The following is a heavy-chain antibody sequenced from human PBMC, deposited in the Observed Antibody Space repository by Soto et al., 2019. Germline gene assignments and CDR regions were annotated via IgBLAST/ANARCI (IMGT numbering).Heavy chain of an antibody. CDR1: GYTFTSYD. J-gene: IGHJ6*03. CDR2: MNPNSGNT. CDR3: ARGLGYYYYMDV. Sequence: QVQLVQSGAEVKKPGASVKVSCKASGYTFTSYDINWVRQATGQGLEWMGWMNPNSGNTGYAQKFQGRVIMTRTSSITTAYMELSSLRSEDTAVYYCARGLGYYYYMDVWGKGTTVTVSS. V-gene: IGHV1-8*01.